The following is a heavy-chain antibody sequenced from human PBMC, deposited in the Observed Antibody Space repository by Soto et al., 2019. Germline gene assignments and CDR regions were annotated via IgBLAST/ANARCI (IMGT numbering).Heavy chain of an antibody. CDR3: AILIGNRWLDS. J-gene: IGHJ5*01. D-gene: IGHD2-8*01. Sequence: VQLQQSGPGLVKPSQTLSLTCAISGDSVSTNSATWDWIRQSPSRGLEWLGRTSYRSKWYNEYAVSVKGPITINPVSTNSQNPLQLNHLTPDDTAVYYCAILIGNRWLDSWGQGTLVTVSS. CDR1: GDSVSTNSAT. CDR2: TSYRSKWYN. V-gene: IGHV6-1*01.